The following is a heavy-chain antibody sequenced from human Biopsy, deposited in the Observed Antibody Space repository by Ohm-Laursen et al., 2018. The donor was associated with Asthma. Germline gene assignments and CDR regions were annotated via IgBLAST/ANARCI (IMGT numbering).Heavy chain of an antibody. CDR1: GGTFNTYV. J-gene: IGHJ4*02. D-gene: IGHD2-2*01. CDR3: ARKAGSCISRTCYSLDF. Sequence: SVEVSCKSLGGTFNTYVIGWVRQAPGQGLEWMGGINSVFGTTTYPQKFQDRVTITADDSTGTVYMELSSLRSEDTAVYYCARKAGSCISRTCYSLDFWGQGTLVTVSS. CDR2: INSVFGTT. V-gene: IGHV1-69*13.